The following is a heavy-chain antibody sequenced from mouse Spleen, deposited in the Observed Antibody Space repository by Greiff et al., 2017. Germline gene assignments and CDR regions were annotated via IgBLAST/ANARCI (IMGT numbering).Heavy chain of an antibody. V-gene: IGHV2-9*02. D-gene: IGHD1-1*01. J-gene: IGHJ1*01. CDR1: GFSLTSYG. CDR3: AREYYGSSYDWYFDV. CDR2: IWAGGST. Sequence: VKVVESGPGLVAPSQSLSITCTVSGFSLTSYGVHWVRQPPGKGLEWLGVIWAGGSTNYNSALMSRLSISKDNSKSQVFLKMNSLQTDDTAMYYCAREYYGSSYDWYFDVWGAGTTVTVSS.